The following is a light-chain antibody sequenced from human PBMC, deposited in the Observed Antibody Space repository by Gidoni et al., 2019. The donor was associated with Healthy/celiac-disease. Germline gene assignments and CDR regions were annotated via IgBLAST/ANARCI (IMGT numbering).Light chain of an antibody. J-gene: IGLJ2*01. CDR3: NSRDSSGNHHVV. Sequence: SSELTPDPAGSVALGQTVRITCQGDSLRSYYASWYQQKPGQAPVLVIYGKNNRPSGIPDRFSGSSSGNTASVTITGAQAEDEADYYCNSRDSSGNHHVVFGGGTKLTVL. V-gene: IGLV3-19*01. CDR1: SLRSYY. CDR2: GKN.